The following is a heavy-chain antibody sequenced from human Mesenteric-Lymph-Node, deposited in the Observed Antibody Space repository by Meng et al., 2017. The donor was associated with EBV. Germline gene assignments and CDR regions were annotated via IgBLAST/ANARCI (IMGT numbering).Heavy chain of an antibody. V-gene: IGHV4-34*01. J-gene: IGHJ4*02. CDR2: INHSGST. Sequence: QLQLQQGGAGLLKPSETLSLTCAVYGGSFGGYFWNWIRQPPGKGLEWIGEINHSGSTNYNPSLKSRVTISVDTSRNQFSLKLPSVTAADTAVYYCARAGSSGWSDLDYWGQGTLVTVS. CDR1: GGSFGGYF. D-gene: IGHD6-19*01. CDR3: ARAGSSGWSDLDY.